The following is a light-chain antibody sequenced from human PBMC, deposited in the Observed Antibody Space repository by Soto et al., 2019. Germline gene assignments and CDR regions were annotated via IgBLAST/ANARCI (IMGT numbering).Light chain of an antibody. CDR3: SSYAGSNTFVV. CDR1: SSDVGGYNY. CDR2: EVS. Sequence: QSALTQPPSASGSPGQSVTISCTGTSSDVGGYNYVSWYQQYPGKAPKVMIYEVSKRPSGVPDRFSGSKSGNTASLTVSGLQAEDAADYYCSSYAGSNTFVVFGGGTKVTVL. J-gene: IGLJ2*01. V-gene: IGLV2-8*01.